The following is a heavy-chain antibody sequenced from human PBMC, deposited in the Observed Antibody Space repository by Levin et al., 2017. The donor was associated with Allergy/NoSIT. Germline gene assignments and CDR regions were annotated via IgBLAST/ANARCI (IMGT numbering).Heavy chain of an antibody. Sequence: ASVKVSCKASGYTFTSYGISWVRQAPGQGLEWMGWISAYNGNTNYAQKLQGRVTMTTDTSTSTAYMELRSLRSDDTAVYYCARDWRLYGDYLRGLGAFDIWGQGTMVTVSS. J-gene: IGHJ3*02. D-gene: IGHD4-17*01. CDR3: ARDWRLYGDYLRGLGAFDI. CDR2: ISAYNGNT. V-gene: IGHV1-18*01. CDR1: GYTFTSYG.